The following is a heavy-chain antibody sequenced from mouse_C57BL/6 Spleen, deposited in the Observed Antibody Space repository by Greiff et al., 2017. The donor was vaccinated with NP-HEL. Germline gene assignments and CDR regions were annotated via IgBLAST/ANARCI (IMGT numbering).Heavy chain of an antibody. CDR1: GYTFTSYG. Sequence: QVQLQQSGAELARPGASVKLSCKASGYTFTSYGISWVKQRTGQGLEWIGEIYPRSGNTYYDEKFKGKATLTADKSSSTAYMELRSLTSEDSAVYFCARGSGLAWFAYWGQGTLVTVSA. CDR3: ARGSGLAWFAY. V-gene: IGHV1-81*01. CDR2: IYPRSGNT. J-gene: IGHJ3*01. D-gene: IGHD3-2*02.